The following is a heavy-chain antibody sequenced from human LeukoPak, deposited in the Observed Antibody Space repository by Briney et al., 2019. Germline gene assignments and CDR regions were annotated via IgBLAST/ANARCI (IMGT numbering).Heavy chain of an antibody. V-gene: IGHV3-21*01. D-gene: IGHD3-22*01. Sequence: GGSLRLSCAASGFTFSSYSMNWVRQAPGEGLEWVSSISSSSYIYYADSVKGRFTISRDNAKNSLYLQMNSLRAEDTAVYYCAKGSSGSRYYWGQGTLVTVSS. CDR1: GFTFSSYS. J-gene: IGHJ4*02. CDR2: ISSSSYI. CDR3: AKGSSGSRYY.